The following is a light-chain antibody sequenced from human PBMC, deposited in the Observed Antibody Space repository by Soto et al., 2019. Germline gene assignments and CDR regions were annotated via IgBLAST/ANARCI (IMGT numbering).Light chain of an antibody. CDR2: DVN. J-gene: IGLJ2*01. V-gene: IGLV2-14*01. Sequence: QSALTQPASVSGSPGQSITLSCTGTSSDIGGYDYGCWYQRHPGKAPKLIIYDVNNRPSGVSNRFSGSKSGNTASLTISGLQAEDEADYYCTSYASGSSHVVFGGGTKLTVL. CDR3: TSYASGSSHVV. CDR1: SSDIGGYDY.